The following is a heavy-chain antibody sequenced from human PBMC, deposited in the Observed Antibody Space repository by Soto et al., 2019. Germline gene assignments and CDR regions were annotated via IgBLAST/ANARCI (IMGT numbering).Heavy chain of an antibody. D-gene: IGHD6-13*01. CDR3: ARDLYLIAAAAPVGFAR. CDR2: ISAYNGNT. CDR1: GYTFTSYG. V-gene: IGHV1-18*01. J-gene: IGHJ5*02. Sequence: QVQLVQSGAEVKKPGASVKVSCKASGYTFTSYGISWVRQAPGQGLEWMGWISAYNGNTNYAQKLQGRVTMTTDTATNQAYMELRSLRSADTAVYCCARDLYLIAAAAPVGFARWGQGSLVTASS.